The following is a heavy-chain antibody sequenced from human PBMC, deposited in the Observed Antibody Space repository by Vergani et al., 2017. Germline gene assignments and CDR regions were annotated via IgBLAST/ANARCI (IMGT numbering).Heavy chain of an antibody. D-gene: IGHD3-22*01. J-gene: IGHJ4*02. CDR2: INHSGST. Sequence: QVQLPQWGAGLLKPSETLSLTCAVYGGSFSGYYWSWIRQPPGKGLEWIGEINHSGSTNYNPSLKSRFTISVDTAKNQFSLNLSSVTAADTAVYYCARSPYYYDREGIDYWGQGTLVTVSS. CDR3: ARSPYYYDREGIDY. CDR1: GGSFSGYY. V-gene: IGHV4-34*01.